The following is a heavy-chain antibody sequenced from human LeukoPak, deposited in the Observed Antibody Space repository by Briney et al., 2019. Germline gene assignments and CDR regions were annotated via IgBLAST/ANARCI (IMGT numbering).Heavy chain of an antibody. D-gene: IGHD1-26*01. CDR1: GGSISSYY. CDR3: ARDSPDVQSGSQYYFDY. V-gene: IGHV4-59*01. CDR2: IYYSGST. J-gene: IGHJ4*02. Sequence: PSETLSLTRTVSGGSISSYYWSWIRQPPGKGLEWIGYIYYSGSTSYNPSLKSRVTISVDTSKNQFSLKLSSVTAADTAVYYCARDSPDVQSGSQYYFDYWGQGTLVTVSS.